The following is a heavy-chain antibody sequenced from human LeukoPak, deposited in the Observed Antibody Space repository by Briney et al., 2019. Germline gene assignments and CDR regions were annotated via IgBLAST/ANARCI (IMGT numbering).Heavy chain of an antibody. CDR3: AKVNTAMAFDY. D-gene: IGHD5-18*01. J-gene: IGHJ4*02. CDR1: GFTFSSYG. CDR2: ISYDGSNK. Sequence: QPGGSLRLSCAASGFTFSSYGMHWVRQAPGKGLEWVAVISYDGSNKYYADSVKGRFTISRDNSKNTLYLQMNSLRAEDTAVYYCAKVNTAMAFDYWGQGTLVTVPS. V-gene: IGHV3-30*18.